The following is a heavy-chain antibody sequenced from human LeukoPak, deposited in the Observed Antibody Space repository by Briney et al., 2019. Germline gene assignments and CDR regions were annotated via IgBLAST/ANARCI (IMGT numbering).Heavy chain of an antibody. CDR2: IRPDGDRT. Sequence: GGSLRLSCAASGFTFSTYAITWVRQGPGMGLEWVSAIRPDGDRTYYANSVRGRFTISRDNSKDTVYLQINGLRVEDTAVYYCAREQSGTRGWYTVDYWGQGTLVTVSS. V-gene: IGHV3-23*01. CDR1: GFTFSTYA. CDR3: AREQSGTRGWYTVDY. D-gene: IGHD6-19*01. J-gene: IGHJ4*02.